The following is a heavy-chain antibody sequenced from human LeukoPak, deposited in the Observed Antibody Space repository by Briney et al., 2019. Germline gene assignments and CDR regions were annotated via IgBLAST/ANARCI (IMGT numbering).Heavy chain of an antibody. CDR1: GFTFSSYA. V-gene: IGHV3-23*01. J-gene: IGHJ4*02. D-gene: IGHD5-24*01. CDR3: AKHAPYVEMATMVKAYYFDS. Sequence: GGSLRLSCAASGFTFSSYAMSWVRQAPGKGLEWVSAISGSGGSTYYADSVKGRFTISGDDSKNTLYLQMNSLRADDTAIYYCAKHAPYVEMATMVKAYYFDSWGQGTLVPVSS. CDR2: ISGSGGST.